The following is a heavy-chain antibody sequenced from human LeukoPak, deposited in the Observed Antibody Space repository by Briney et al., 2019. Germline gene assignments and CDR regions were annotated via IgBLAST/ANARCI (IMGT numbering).Heavy chain of an antibody. Sequence: SETLSLTCAVYGGSFSGYYWSWIRQPPGKGLEWIGEINHSGSTNYNPSLKSRVTMSVDTSKNQFSLKLSSVTAADTAVYYCAGDRDYSDLDYWGQGTLVTVSS. CDR3: AGDRDYSDLDY. J-gene: IGHJ4*02. V-gene: IGHV4-34*01. CDR1: GGSFSGYY. D-gene: IGHD4-17*01. CDR2: INHSGST.